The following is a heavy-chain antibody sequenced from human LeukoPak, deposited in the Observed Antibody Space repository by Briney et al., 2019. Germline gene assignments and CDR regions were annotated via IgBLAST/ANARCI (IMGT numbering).Heavy chain of an antibody. D-gene: IGHD3-10*01. CDR3: AKDMVRVSLYYFDY. V-gene: IGHV3-9*01. Sequence: PGGSLRLSCAASGFTFDDYAMHWVRQAPGKGLEWVSGISWNSGSIGYADSVKGRFTISRDNAKNSLYLQMNSLRAEDTALYYCAKDMVRVSLYYFDYWGQGTLVTVSS. CDR1: GFTFDDYA. CDR2: ISWNSGSI. J-gene: IGHJ4*02.